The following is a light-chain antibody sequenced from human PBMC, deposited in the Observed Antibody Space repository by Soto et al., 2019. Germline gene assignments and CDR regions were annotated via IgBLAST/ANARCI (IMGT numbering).Light chain of an antibody. V-gene: IGKV1-27*01. CDR2: AAS. CDR1: QGISNY. CDR3: QKYDSAPPT. J-gene: IGKJ1*01. Sequence: DIQMTQSPSSLSASVGDRVTITCRASQGISNYLAWYQQKPGTAPKLLIYAASSLQSGVPSRFSGSGSGTDFTLTIGSLHPEDVATYYCQKYDSAPPTFGQGTKVEIK.